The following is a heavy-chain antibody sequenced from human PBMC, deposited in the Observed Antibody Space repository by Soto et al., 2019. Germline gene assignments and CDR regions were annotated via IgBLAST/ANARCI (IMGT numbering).Heavy chain of an antibody. CDR2: IYYSGST. Sequence: SETLSLTCTVSGGSISSGGCYWSWIRQHPGKGLKWIGYIYYSGSTNSNNPSLKSRVTISVDTSKNQFPLKLSSVTVADTAVYYCARHSSGTSFDPWGQGTLVTVS. CDR1: GGSISSGGCY. V-gene: IGHV4-61*08. J-gene: IGHJ5*02. CDR3: ARHSSGTSFDP. D-gene: IGHD3-10*01.